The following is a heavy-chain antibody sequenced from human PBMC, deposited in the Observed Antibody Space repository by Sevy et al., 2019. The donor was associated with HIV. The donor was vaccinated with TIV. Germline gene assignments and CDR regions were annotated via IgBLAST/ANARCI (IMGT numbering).Heavy chain of an antibody. CDR2: ISGSGTRT. CDR1: GFSFDSYV. D-gene: IGHD3-22*01. V-gene: IGHV3-23*01. J-gene: IGHJ6*03. Sequence: GGSLRLSCAVSGFSFDSYVMTWVRQAPGKGLEWVSGISGSGTRTYYADSVKGRFIISRDNSKNTLYLQMNSLRSEDTAIYYCAKGGGGHYDPDEIGYYFYYYNMDVWGKGTTVTVSS. CDR3: AKGGGGHYDPDEIGYYFYYYNMDV.